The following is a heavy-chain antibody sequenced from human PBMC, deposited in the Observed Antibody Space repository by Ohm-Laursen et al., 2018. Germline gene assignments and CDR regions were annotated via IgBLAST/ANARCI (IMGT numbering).Heavy chain of an antibody. D-gene: IGHD1-26*01. CDR2: IYYSGST. V-gene: IGHV4-39*01. CDR1: GGSISSSPYY. J-gene: IGHJ6*02. CDR3: ARAGYSGSPTGGMDV. Sequence: GTLSLTCTVSGGSISSSPYYWGWIRQPPGKGLEWIGSIYYSGSTYYNPSLKSRVTISVDTSKNQISLKPSSVTAADTAVYYCARAGYSGSPTGGMDVWGQGTTVTVSS.